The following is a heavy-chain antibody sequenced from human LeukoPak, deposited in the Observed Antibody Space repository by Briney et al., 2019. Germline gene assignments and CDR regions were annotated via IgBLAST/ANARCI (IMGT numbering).Heavy chain of an antibody. J-gene: IGHJ4*02. V-gene: IGHV3-23*01. Sequence: GGSLRLSCAASGFTFSSYAMSWVRQAPGKGLVWVSAISGSGGSTYYADSVKGRFTISRDDSKNTLYLQMNSLRAEDTAVYYCAKGAVAGTKHYFDYWGQGTLVTVSS. CDR2: ISGSGGST. CDR3: AKGAVAGTKHYFDY. D-gene: IGHD6-19*01. CDR1: GFTFSSYA.